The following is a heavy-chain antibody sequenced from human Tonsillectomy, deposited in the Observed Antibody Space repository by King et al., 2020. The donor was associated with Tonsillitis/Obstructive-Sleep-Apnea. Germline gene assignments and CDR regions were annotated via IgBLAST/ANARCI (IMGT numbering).Heavy chain of an antibody. V-gene: IGHV4-59*01. Sequence: QLQELGPGLVKPSETLSLTCTVSGGSISSYYWSWIRQPPGKGLEWIGYIYYSGSTNYNPSLKSRVTISVDTSKNQFSLKLSSVTAADTAVYYCARFRESSTNWFDPWGQGTLVTVSS. CDR1: GGSISSYY. J-gene: IGHJ5*02. CDR3: ARFRESSTNWFDP. D-gene: IGHD3-10*01. CDR2: IYYSGST.